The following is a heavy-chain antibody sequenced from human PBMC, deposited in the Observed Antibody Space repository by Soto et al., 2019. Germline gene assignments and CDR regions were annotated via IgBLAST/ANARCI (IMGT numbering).Heavy chain of an antibody. Sequence: GGSLRLSCAASGFTFSSYGMHWVRQAPGRGLEWVSYISDDGASIYYADSLKGRFTISRDNAKNSLSLQMNNLRAEDTAVYYCARENSVQAWLHHFDHWGLGTLVTVSS. J-gene: IGHJ4*02. CDR2: ISDDGASI. V-gene: IGHV3-48*04. CDR3: ARENSVQAWLHHFDH. D-gene: IGHD5-18*01. CDR1: GFTFSSYG.